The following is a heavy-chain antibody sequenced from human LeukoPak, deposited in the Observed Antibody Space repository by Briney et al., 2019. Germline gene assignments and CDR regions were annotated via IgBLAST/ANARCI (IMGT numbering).Heavy chain of an antibody. CDR2: IKSDGITI. D-gene: IGHD1-20*01. V-gene: IGHV3-74*01. CDR3: LRDLNWSLDQ. CDR1: EITFSKYW. J-gene: IGHJ4*02. Sequence: GGSLRLSCPVSEITFSKYWIHWVRQAPGKGLVWVSRIKSDGITITYADSVKGRFTISRDNAKNTLYLQMNSLRAEDTAVYYCLRDLNWSLDQWGQGTLVTVSS.